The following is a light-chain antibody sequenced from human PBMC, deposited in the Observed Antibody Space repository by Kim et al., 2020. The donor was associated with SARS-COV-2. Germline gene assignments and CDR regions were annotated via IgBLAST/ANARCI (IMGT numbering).Light chain of an antibody. V-gene: IGLV3-19*01. J-gene: IGLJ2*01. CDR3: NSRWNSSNTYVV. CDR2: GKN. CDR1: NLTCSY. Sequence: LGPTFRITYPGANLTCSYATGFRQKPGQAPSLFIYGKNIRPSEIPGRFSGSSSGITASLTITGAQAEDEADYYCNSRWNSSNTYVVFGGGTQLTVL.